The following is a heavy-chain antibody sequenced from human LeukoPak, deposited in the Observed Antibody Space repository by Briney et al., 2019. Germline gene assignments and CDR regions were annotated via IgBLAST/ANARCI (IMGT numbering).Heavy chain of an antibody. J-gene: IGHJ3*01. CDR1: GYTFTTYG. CDR2: IIPIYPTT. D-gene: IGHD3-3*01. CDR3: ARASFPFLEWTTSIPFDV. Sequence: SVEVSCKASGYTFTTYGISWVRQAPGQRLEWMGGIIPIYPTTDYAQRFQGRVTISADESKGTVSLELSNLRSEDTAVYYCARASFPFLEWTTSIPFDVWGQGTVVIVSS. V-gene: IGHV1-69*13.